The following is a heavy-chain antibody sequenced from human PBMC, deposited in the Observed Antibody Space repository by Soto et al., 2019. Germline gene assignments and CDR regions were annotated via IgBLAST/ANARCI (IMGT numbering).Heavy chain of an antibody. CDR3: ARKILGSTTRPNYWYFDL. CDR2: ISGGGDAA. J-gene: IGHJ2*01. CDR1: GFTFISYA. D-gene: IGHD7-27*01. Sequence: EVQVLESWGGLVQPGGSLRLACAGTGFTFISYAMNWVRQAPGKGLEWVSSISGGGDAAFFPDSVRGRFTISRDNSKNTVTLQMNSLGVDDTAVYYCARKILGSTTRPNYWYFDLWGRGTLVTVSS. V-gene: IGHV3-23*01.